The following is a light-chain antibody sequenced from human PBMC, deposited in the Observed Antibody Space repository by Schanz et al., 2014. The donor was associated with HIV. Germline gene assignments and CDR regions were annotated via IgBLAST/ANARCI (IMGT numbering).Light chain of an antibody. CDR1: TSNIGSNT. J-gene: IGLJ3*02. CDR3: AAWDDSLSGWV. V-gene: IGLV1-44*01. Sequence: QSVLTQPPSTSETPGQRVSISCSGSTSNIGSNTVTWYQQLPGRAPKLLICRNNQRPSGVPDRFSGSKSGTSASLAISGLQSEDEADYYCAAWDDSLSGWVFGGGTKLTVL. CDR2: RNN.